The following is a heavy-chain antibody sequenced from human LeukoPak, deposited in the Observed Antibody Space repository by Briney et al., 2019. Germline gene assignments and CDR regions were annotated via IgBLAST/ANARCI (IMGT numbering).Heavy chain of an antibody. V-gene: IGHV3-48*01. Sequence: GGSLRLSCAASRFTLSIYSMNWVRQAPGKGLEWVSHISSSSSTIYYADSVKGRFTISRDNAKNSLYLQMNSLRVEDTAVYYCARESWFDPWGQGTLVTVSS. J-gene: IGHJ5*02. CDR1: RFTLSIYS. CDR2: ISSSSSTI. CDR3: ARESWFDP.